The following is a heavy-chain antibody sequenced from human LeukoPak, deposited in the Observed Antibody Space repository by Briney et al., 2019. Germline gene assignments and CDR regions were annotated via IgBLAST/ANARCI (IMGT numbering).Heavy chain of an antibody. Sequence: ASVKVSCKASGYTFTSYDINWVRQATGQGLEWMGWMNPNSGNTGYAQKFQGRVTMTRDTSISTAYMELSRLRSDDTAVYYCARDRASYSGSYYQLGYWGQGTLVTVSS. CDR1: GYTFTSYD. D-gene: IGHD1-26*01. J-gene: IGHJ4*02. V-gene: IGHV1-8*01. CDR3: ARDRASYSGSYYQLGY. CDR2: MNPNSGNT.